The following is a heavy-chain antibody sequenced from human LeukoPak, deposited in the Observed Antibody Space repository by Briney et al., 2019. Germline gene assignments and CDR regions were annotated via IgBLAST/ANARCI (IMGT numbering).Heavy chain of an antibody. D-gene: IGHD3-10*01. Sequence: GGSLRLSCAASGFTFNSYAMHWVRQAPGEGLEWVAVISYDGSNKYYGDSVKGRFTISRDTSKNTLSLQMNSLRAEDTAVYYCAKDRDYYGSGGMDVWGQGTTVTVTS. CDR3: AKDRDYYGSGGMDV. J-gene: IGHJ6*02. V-gene: IGHV3-30*18. CDR2: ISYDGSNK. CDR1: GFTFNSYA.